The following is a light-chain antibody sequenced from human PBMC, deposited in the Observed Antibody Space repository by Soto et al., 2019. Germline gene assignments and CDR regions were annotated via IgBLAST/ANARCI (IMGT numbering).Light chain of an antibody. CDR1: SSDVGGYNY. Sequence: QSALTQPASVSGSPGQSITISCTGTSSDVGGYNYVSWYQQHPGKAPKLMIYEVTNRPSGVSNRFSGSKSGTSASLAITGLQAEDEADYYCQSHDSSLNSWVFGGGTKVTVL. CDR3: QSHDSSLNSWV. V-gene: IGLV2-14*01. CDR2: EVT. J-gene: IGLJ3*02.